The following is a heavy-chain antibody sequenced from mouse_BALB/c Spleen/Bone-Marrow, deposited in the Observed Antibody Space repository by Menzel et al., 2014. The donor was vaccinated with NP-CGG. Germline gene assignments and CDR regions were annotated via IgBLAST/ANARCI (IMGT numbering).Heavy chain of an antibody. CDR1: GFNIKDTY. CDR3: SSYAMDY. CDR2: IDPANGNT. D-gene: IGHD1-1*01. J-gene: IGHJ4*01. Sequence: EVKLQESGAELVKPGASVKLSCTASGFNIKDTYMHWVKQRPEQGLERIGRIDPANGNTKYDPKFQGKATITADTSSNTAYLQLSSLTSEDTAVYYGSSYAMDYWGQGTSVTVSS. V-gene: IGHV14-3*02.